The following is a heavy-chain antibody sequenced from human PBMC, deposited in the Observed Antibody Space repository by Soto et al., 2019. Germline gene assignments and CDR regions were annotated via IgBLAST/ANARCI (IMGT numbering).Heavy chain of an antibody. D-gene: IGHD5-18*01. CDR3: ERLDTAMVSDSSYFDY. CDR2: ISSSSSYI. V-gene: IGHV3-21*01. CDR1: GFTFSSYS. Sequence: EVQLVESGGGLVKPGGSLRLSCAASGFTFSSYSINWVRQAPGKGLEWVSYISSSSSYIYYADSVKGRFTISRDNAKNSLYLQMNSLRAEDTAVYYCERLDTAMVSDSSYFDYWGQGTLVTVSS. J-gene: IGHJ4*02.